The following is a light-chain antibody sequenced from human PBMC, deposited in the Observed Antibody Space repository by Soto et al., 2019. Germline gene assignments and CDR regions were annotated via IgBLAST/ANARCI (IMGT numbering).Light chain of an antibody. V-gene: IGLV4-69*01. Sequence: QSVLTQSPSASASLGASVKLTCTLSSGHSSYAIAWHQQQPEKGPRYLMKLNSDGSHSKGDGIPDRFSGSSSGAERYLTISSLQSEDEADYYCQTWGTGTNWVFGGWTKLTVL. CDR2: LNSDGSH. CDR3: QTWGTGTNWV. J-gene: IGLJ3*02. CDR1: SGHSSYA.